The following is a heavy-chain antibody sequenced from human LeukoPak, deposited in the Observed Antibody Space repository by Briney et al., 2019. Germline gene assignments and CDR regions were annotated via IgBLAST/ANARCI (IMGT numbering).Heavy chain of an antibody. CDR2: IIPIFGTA. Sequence: SVKVSCKASGGTFSSYAISWVRQAPGQGLEWMGGIIPIFGTANYAQKFQGRVTITTDESTSTAYMDLSSLRSEDTAVYYCARDLGGPYSSFPNWFDPWGQGTLVTVSS. D-gene: IGHD6-6*01. CDR1: GGTFSSYA. J-gene: IGHJ5*02. CDR3: ARDLGGPYSSFPNWFDP. V-gene: IGHV1-69*05.